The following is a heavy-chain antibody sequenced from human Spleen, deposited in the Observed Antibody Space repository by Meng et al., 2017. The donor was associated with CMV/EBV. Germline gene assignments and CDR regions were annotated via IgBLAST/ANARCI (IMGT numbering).Heavy chain of an antibody. J-gene: IGHJ3*02. CDR1: GYTFTSYG. Sequence: SVKVSCKASGYTFTSYGISWVRQAPGQGLEWMGGIIPILGIANYAQKFQGRVTITADKSTSTAYMELSSLRSEDTAVYYCAVMTTVTTVSPGAFDIWGQGTMVTVSS. V-gene: IGHV1-69*10. CDR2: IIPILGIA. CDR3: AVMTTVTTVSPGAFDI. D-gene: IGHD4-11*01.